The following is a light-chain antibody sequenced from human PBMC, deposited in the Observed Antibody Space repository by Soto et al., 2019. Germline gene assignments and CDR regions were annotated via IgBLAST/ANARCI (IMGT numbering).Light chain of an antibody. J-gene: IGKJ1*01. CDR2: WAS. Sequence: DIVMTQSPDSLAVSLGERATIHCKSSQSVLYNSNNKNYLAWYQQKPGQNPKLLFYWASTRESGVPVRFSGSGSGTDFTLTISSLQAEDVAVYYCHQYYINPWTFGQGTKVEIK. CDR1: QSVLYNSNNKNY. CDR3: HQYYINPWT. V-gene: IGKV4-1*01.